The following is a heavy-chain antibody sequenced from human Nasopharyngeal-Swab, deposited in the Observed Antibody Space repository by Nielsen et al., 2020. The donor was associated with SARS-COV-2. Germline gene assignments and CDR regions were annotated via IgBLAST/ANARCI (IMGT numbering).Heavy chain of an antibody. J-gene: IGHJ4*02. CDR3: TFTGPYDSSGNYFDY. Sequence: ASVNVSCKASGYTFTSYDINWVRQATGQGLEWMGWMNPNSGNTGYAQKFQGRVTITADESTSTAYMELSSLRSEDTAVYYCTFTGPYDSSGNYFDYWGQGTLVTVSS. CDR1: GYTFTSYD. CDR2: MNPNSGNT. V-gene: IGHV1-8*01. D-gene: IGHD3-22*01.